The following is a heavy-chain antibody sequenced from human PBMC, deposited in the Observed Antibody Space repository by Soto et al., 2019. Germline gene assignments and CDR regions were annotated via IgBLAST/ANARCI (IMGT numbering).Heavy chain of an antibody. Sequence: SWTLSLTCSVFGGPISSGYYYWSWIPQPPGKGLESIGNIACNGSTYYNTTLKSRLSISIDTSKSQSALKVGSVTAADTAVYYGASSSLYGIDVWRQGTTVTVSS. CDR2: IACNGST. CDR1: GGPISSGYYY. CDR3: ASSSLYGIDV. V-gene: IGHV4-30-4*01. J-gene: IGHJ6*02.